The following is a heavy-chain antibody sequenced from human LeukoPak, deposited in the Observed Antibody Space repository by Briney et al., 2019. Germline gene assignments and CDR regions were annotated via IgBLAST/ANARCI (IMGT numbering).Heavy chain of an antibody. CDR2: NNPNSGGT. D-gene: IGHD3-22*01. CDR1: GYTFTGYY. J-gene: IGHJ4*02. Sequence: GASVKVSCKASGYTFTGYYMHWVRQAPGQGLEWMGWNNPNSGGTNYAQKFQGRVTMTRDTSISTAYMELRSLRSDDTAVYYCARSVYDSSGYYHYYFDYWGQGTLVTVSS. V-gene: IGHV1-2*02. CDR3: ARSVYDSSGYYHYYFDY.